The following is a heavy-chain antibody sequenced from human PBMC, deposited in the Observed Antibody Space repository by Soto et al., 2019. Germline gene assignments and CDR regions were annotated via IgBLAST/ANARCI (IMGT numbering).Heavy chain of an antibody. CDR2: IVPIVDTS. V-gene: IGHV1-69*06. D-gene: IGHD2-15*01. Sequence: GASVKVSCKTSGGTFSSYAISWVRQAPGQGLEWMGGIVPIVDTSIYAQKFQGRVTMTEDTSTDTAYMELSSLRSEDTAVYYCATCSGGRNYYYGMDVWGQGTTVTVSS. CDR1: GGTFSSYA. CDR3: ATCSGGRNYYYGMDV. J-gene: IGHJ6*02.